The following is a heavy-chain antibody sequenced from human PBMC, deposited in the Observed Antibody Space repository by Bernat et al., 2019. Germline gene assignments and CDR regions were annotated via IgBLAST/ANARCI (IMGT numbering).Heavy chain of an antibody. J-gene: IGHJ4*02. Sequence: QVQLVESGGGVVQPGRSLRLSCAASGFTFSSYAMHWGRPAPGKGLEWGAVISDDGTNKYYADSGKSRFTISRDKSKNTLYLQMNSLRAEDTAVYYCARDGYDSSGYYPDPIDYWGQGTLVTVSS. D-gene: IGHD3-22*01. CDR1: GFTFSSYA. V-gene: IGHV3-30-3*01. CDR3: ARDGYDSSGYYPDPIDY. CDR2: ISDDGTNK.